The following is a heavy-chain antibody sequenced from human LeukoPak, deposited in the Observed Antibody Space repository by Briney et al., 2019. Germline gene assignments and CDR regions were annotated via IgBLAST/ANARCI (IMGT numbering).Heavy chain of an antibody. CDR3: ARPQGYCSSTSCYHWFDP. CDR1: GGSISSYY. CDR2: IYYSGGT. J-gene: IGHJ5*02. Sequence: SETLSLTCTVSGGSISSYYWSWIRQPPGKGLEWIGYIYYSGGTNYNPSLKSRVTISVDTSKNQFSLKLGSVTAADTAVYYCARPQGYCSSTSCYHWFDPWGQGTLVTVSS. D-gene: IGHD2-2*01. V-gene: IGHV4-59*08.